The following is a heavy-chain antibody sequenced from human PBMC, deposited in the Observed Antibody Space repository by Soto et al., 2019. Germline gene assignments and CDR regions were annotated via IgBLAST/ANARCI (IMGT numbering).Heavy chain of an antibody. V-gene: IGHV3-23*01. CDR2: ISGSGGST. Sequence: GGSLRLSCAASGFTFSSYAMSWVRQAPGKGLEWVSAISGSGGSTYYADSVKGRFTISRDNSKNTLYLQMNSLRAEDTAVYYCAKDPRYYDFWSGYSDYMDVWGKGTTVTVSS. D-gene: IGHD3-3*01. J-gene: IGHJ6*03. CDR3: AKDPRYYDFWSGYSDYMDV. CDR1: GFTFSSYA.